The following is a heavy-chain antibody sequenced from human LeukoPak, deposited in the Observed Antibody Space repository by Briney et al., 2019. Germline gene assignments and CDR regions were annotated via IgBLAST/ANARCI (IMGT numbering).Heavy chain of an antibody. CDR1: GGSISSGGYY. J-gene: IGHJ4*02. CDR3: ARETYYDILTGSGATFDY. CDR2: IYCSGST. Sequence: SETLSLTCTVSGGSISSGGYYWSWIRQHPGKGLEWIGYIYCSGSTYYNPSLKSRVTISVDTSKNQFSLKLSSVTAADTAVYYCARETYYDILTGSGATFDYWGQGTLVTVSS. D-gene: IGHD3-9*01. V-gene: IGHV4-31*03.